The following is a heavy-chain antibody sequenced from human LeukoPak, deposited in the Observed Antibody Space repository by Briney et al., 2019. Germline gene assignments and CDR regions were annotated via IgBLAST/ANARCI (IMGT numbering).Heavy chain of an antibody. CDR1: GFTFRSYG. D-gene: IGHD5-18*01. CDR3: TTHRGYSYGYPDDY. V-gene: IGHV3-30*03. CDR2: ISYDGSNK. J-gene: IGHJ4*02. Sequence: GRSLRLSCAASGFTFRSYGMHWVRQAPGKGLEWVAVISYDGSNKYYGDSVKGRFTISRDNSKNTLYLQMNSLRGEDTAVYYCTTHRGYSYGYPDDYWGQGTLVTVSS.